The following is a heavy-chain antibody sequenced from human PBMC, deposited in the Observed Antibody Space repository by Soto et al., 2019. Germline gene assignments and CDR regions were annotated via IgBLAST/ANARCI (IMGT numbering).Heavy chain of an antibody. D-gene: IGHD6-13*01. CDR2: ISGSGGST. V-gene: IGHV3-23*01. J-gene: IGHJ1*01. CDR3: AKDPDSSSWNDEYFQH. Sequence: GGSLRLSCAASGFTFSSYAMSWVRQAPGKGLEWVSAISGSGGSTYYADSVKGRFTISRDNSKNTLYLQMNSLRAEDTAVYYCAKDPDSSSWNDEYFQHWGQGTLVTVSS. CDR1: GFTFSSYA.